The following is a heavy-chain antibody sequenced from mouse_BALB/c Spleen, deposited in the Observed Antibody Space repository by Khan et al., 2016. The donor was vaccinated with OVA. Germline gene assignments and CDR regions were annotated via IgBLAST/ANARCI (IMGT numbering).Heavy chain of an antibody. J-gene: IGHJ2*01. V-gene: IGHV1-7*01. CDR1: GYTFSTYW. Sequence: QIQLVQSGAALAKPGASVKMSCKASGYTFSTYWMHWVKQRPGQGLEWIGYINPTSGYTDYNEKFKDKATLSADKSSSTAYMQLSRLTSEDSAVYYCTRDRIDYWGQGTTLTGSS. CDR3: TRDRIDY. CDR2: INPTSGYT.